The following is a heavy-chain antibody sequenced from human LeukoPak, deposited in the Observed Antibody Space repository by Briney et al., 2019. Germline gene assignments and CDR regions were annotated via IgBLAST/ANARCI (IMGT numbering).Heavy chain of an antibody. CDR3: AKDLDPGIAVAGLYFDY. CDR2: ISGSGGST. CDR1: GFTFSSYA. V-gene: IGHV3-23*01. D-gene: IGHD6-19*01. J-gene: IGHJ4*02. Sequence: GGSLRLSCAASGFTFSSYAMSWVRQAPGKVLEWVSAISGSGGSTYYADSVKGRFTISRDNSKNTLYLQMNSLRAEDTALYYCAKDLDPGIAVAGLYFDYWGQGTLVTVSS.